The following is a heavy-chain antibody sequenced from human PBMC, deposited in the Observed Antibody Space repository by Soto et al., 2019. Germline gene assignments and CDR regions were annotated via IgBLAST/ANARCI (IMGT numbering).Heavy chain of an antibody. CDR2: IHVTGYT. Sequence: QLQLQESGSGLVNPSQTLSLTCTVSGASITSGSYSWSWIRQAPGKGLEWIGNIHVTGYTAFSPSLKRRVTTSADTTKNQFSLNVNSVTAADTAVYFCARGGALRPNGHAPLAFWGQGTLVTVSS. V-gene: IGHV4-30-2*01. CDR3: ARGGALRPNGHAPLAF. D-gene: IGHD1-26*01. CDR1: GASITSGSYS. J-gene: IGHJ4*02.